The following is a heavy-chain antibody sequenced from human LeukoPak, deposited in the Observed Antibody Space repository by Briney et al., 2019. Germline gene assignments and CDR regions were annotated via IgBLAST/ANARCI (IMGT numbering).Heavy chain of an antibody. CDR3: ARDPYGDRQAYYYGMDV. CDR1: GFTFSSYA. Sequence: KTGESLRLSCAASGFTFSSYAMHWVRQAPGKGLEWVTVISYDGSNKYYADSVKGRFTISRDNSKNTLYLQMNSLRAEDTAVYYCARDPYGDRQAYYYGMDVWGQGTTVTVSS. J-gene: IGHJ6*02. V-gene: IGHV3-30-3*01. D-gene: IGHD4-17*01. CDR2: ISYDGSNK.